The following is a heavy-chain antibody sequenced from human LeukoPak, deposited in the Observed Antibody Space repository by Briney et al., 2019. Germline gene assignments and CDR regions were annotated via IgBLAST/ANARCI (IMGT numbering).Heavy chain of an antibody. Sequence: SETLSLTCTVSGGSISSYYWSWIRQPPGKGLEWIAYLFYSGSTDYNPSLESRVTISVDTSKNQFSLKLRSVTAADTAVYYCATVAVIRGVTYFHYWAQGTLVTVSS. CDR3: ATVAVIRGVTYFHY. V-gene: IGHV4-59*01. D-gene: IGHD3-10*01. CDR2: LFYSGST. J-gene: IGHJ4*02. CDR1: GGSISSYY.